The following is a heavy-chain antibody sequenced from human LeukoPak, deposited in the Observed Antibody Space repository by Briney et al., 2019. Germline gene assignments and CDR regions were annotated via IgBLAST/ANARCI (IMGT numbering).Heavy chain of an antibody. D-gene: IGHD3-10*01. CDR2: IYPGDSDT. CDR3: ARAPTYYYGSGSYPNWFDP. J-gene: IGHJ5*02. Sequence: GESLKISCKGSGYSFTSYWIGWVRQMPGKGLEWMGIIYPGDSDTRYSPSFQGQVTISADKSISTAYLQWSSLKASDTAMYYCARAPTYYYGSGSYPNWFDPWGQGTLVTVSS. V-gene: IGHV5-51*01. CDR1: GYSFTSYW.